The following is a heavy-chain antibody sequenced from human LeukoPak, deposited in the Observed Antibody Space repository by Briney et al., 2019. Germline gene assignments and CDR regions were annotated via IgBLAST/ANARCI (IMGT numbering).Heavy chain of an antibody. CDR2: ISSNGGSA. CDR1: GFTFSSYA. D-gene: IGHD5-18*01. CDR3: VKPGYSYGYYFDY. Sequence: GGSLRLSCSASGFTFSSYAMHWVRQDPGKGLEYVSAISSNGGSAYYADSVKGRFTISRDNSKNTLYLQMSSLRAEDTAVYYCVKPGYSYGYYFDYWGQGTLVTVSS. J-gene: IGHJ4*02. V-gene: IGHV3-64D*06.